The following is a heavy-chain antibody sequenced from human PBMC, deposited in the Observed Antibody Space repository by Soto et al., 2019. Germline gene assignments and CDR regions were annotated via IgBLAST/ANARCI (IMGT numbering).Heavy chain of an antibody. CDR3: ARSPREFYYYYGMDV. CDR2: INAGNGNT. Sequence: SAKVCCKASGYTFKSYAMHWVCQAPGQRLEWMGRINAGNGNTKYSQKFQGRVTITRDTSASTAYMELSSLRSEDTAVYYCARSPREFYYYYGMDVWGQGTTVTVSS. CDR1: GYTFKSYA. J-gene: IGHJ6*02. V-gene: IGHV1-3*01.